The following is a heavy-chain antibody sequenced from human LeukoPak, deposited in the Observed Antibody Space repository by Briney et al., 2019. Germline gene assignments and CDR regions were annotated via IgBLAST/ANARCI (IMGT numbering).Heavy chain of an antibody. V-gene: IGHV4-38-2*02. Sequence: PSETLSLTCTVSGYSIRSGYYWGWIRQPPGKGLEWIASIYHSGSTYYNPSLKSRVTISLDTSKNQFSLKLTSVTAADTAVYYCARDQRSLFDVWGQGSLVIVSS. CDR1: GYSIRSGYY. CDR3: ARDQRSLFDV. D-gene: IGHD1-26*01. J-gene: IGHJ4*02. CDR2: IYHSGST.